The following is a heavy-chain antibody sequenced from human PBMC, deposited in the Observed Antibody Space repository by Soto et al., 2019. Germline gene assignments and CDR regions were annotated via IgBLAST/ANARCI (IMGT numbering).Heavy chain of an antibody. V-gene: IGHV3-30*18. J-gene: IGHJ4*02. D-gene: IGHD6-13*01. Sequence: GGSLRLSCAASGFTFSSYGIHWVRQAPGKGLEWVAVISYDGSNKYYADSVKGRFTISRDNSKNTLYLQMNSLRAEDTAVYYCAKDGVIESSSWYEGGFFDYWGQGTLVTVSS. CDR1: GFTFSSYG. CDR3: AKDGVIESSSWYEGGFFDY. CDR2: ISYDGSNK.